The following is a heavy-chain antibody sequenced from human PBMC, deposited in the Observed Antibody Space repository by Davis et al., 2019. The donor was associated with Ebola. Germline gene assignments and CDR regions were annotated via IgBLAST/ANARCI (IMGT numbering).Heavy chain of an antibody. D-gene: IGHD3-10*01. Sequence: MPSETLSLTCTVSGGSVSSGSYYWSWIRQPPGKGLEWIGYIYYSGSTNYNPSLKSRVTISVDTSKNQFSLKLSSVTAADTAVYYCARAAMVRGVNVGSFDYWGQGTLVTVSS. V-gene: IGHV4-61*01. J-gene: IGHJ4*02. CDR1: GGSVSSGSYY. CDR3: ARAAMVRGVNVGSFDY. CDR2: IYYSGST.